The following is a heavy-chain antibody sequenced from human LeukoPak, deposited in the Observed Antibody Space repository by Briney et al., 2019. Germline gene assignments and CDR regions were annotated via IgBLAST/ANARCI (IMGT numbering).Heavy chain of an antibody. V-gene: IGHV1-2*02. CDR3: ARDPRIKAAGDDNWFDR. CDR2: INPDSGGT. Sequence: ASVKVSCKASGYTFTGHYMHWVRQAPGQGLEWMGWINPDSGGTDYAQKFQGRVTMTRDTSITTAYMELSRLTSDDTAVYFCARDPRIKAAGDDNWFDRWGQGTLVSVSS. J-gene: IGHJ5*02. CDR1: GYTFTGHY. D-gene: IGHD6-13*01.